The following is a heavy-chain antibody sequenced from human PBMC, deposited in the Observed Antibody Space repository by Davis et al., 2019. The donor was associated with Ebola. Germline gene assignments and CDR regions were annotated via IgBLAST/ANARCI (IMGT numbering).Heavy chain of an antibody. CDR2: ISAYNGNT. D-gene: IGHD3-10*01. CDR3: ARDWDGSGSYYNTYYYGMDV. CDR1: RYTFTSYG. J-gene: IGHJ6*02. V-gene: IGHV1-18*04. Sequence: ASVQVSCKASRYTFTSYGISWVRHATRQGLEWLGWISAYNGNTNYAQKLQGRVTMTTDTSTSTAYMELRSLRSDDTAVYYCARDWDGSGSYYNTYYYGMDVWGQGTTVTVSS.